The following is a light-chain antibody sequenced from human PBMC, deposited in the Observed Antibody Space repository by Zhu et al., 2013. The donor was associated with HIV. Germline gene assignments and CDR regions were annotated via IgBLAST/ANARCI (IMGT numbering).Light chain of an antibody. J-gene: IGKJ1*01. CDR2: RAS. CDR1: QSISTW. CDR3: QQYTAFPT. V-gene: IGKV1-5*03. Sequence: GDRVTIACRASQSISTWLAWYQQRPGKAPKLLIYRASSLESGVPSRFSGSGSGTEFTLTISSLQPDDFATYYCQQYTAFPTFGQGTKVEI.